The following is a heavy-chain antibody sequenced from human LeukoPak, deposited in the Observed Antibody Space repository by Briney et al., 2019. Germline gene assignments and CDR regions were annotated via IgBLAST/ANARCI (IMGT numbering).Heavy chain of an antibody. Sequence: GGSLRLSCAASGFTFSSYAMHWVRQPPGKGLEWVAVISYDGSNNYYADSVKGRFTISRDNSKNTLYLQMNSLRAGDTAVYYCARGRGVVISAFDIWGQGTMVTVSS. J-gene: IGHJ3*02. V-gene: IGHV3-30*04. CDR3: ARGRGVVISAFDI. CDR2: ISYDGSNN. D-gene: IGHD3-22*01. CDR1: GFTFSSYA.